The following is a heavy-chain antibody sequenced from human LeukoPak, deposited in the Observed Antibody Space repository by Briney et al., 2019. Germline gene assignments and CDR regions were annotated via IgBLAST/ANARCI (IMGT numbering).Heavy chain of an antibody. V-gene: IGHV3-11*04. CDR1: GFTFSDYY. CDR3: AREGIAVAGNWFDP. D-gene: IGHD6-19*01. J-gene: IGHJ5*02. Sequence: GGSLRLSCAASGFTFSDYYMSWIRQAPGKGLEWVSYISSSGSTIYYADSVKGRFTISRDNAKNSLYLQMNSLRAGDTAVYYCAREGIAVAGNWFDPWGQGTLVTVSS. CDR2: ISSSGSTI.